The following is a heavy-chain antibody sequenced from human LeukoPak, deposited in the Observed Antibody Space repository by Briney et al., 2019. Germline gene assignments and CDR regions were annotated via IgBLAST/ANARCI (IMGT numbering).Heavy chain of an antibody. CDR2: ISGSGGST. J-gene: IGHJ3*02. CDR3: ARDRDYGSGSGDAFDI. V-gene: IGHV3-23*01. D-gene: IGHD3-10*01. CDR1: GFTFSSYG. Sequence: GGSLRLSCAASGFTFSSYGMSWVRQAPGKGLEWVSAISGSGGSTYYADSVKGRFTISRDNSKNTLYLQMNSLRAEDTAVYYCARDRDYGSGSGDAFDIWGQGTMVTVSS.